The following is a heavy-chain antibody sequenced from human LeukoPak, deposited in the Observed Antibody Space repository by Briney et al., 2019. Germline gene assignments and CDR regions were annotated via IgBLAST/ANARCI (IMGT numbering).Heavy chain of an antibody. D-gene: IGHD4-17*01. CDR2: INPNSGGT. CDR1: GYTFTGYY. V-gene: IGHV1-2*02. Sequence: ASVKVSCKASGYTFTGYYMHWVRQAPGQGLEWMGWINPNSGGTNYAQKLQGRVTMTTDTSTSTAYMELRSLRSDDTAVYYCARARLFTVTTYYMDVWGKGTTVTVSS. J-gene: IGHJ6*03. CDR3: ARARLFTVTTYYMDV.